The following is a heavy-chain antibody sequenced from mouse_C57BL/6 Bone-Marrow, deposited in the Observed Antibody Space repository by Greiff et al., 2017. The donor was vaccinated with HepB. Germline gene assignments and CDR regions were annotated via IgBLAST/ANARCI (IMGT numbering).Heavy chain of an antibody. Sequence: VVKPGASVKIPCKASGYTFTDYNMDWVKQSHGKSLEWIGDINPNNGGTIYNQKFKGKATLTVDKSSSTAYMELRSLTSEDTAVYYCARYYGSSYDAMDYWGQGTSVTVSS. D-gene: IGHD1-1*01. CDR1: GYTFTDYN. CDR2: INPNNGGT. J-gene: IGHJ4*01. CDR3: ARYYGSSYDAMDY. V-gene: IGHV1-18*01.